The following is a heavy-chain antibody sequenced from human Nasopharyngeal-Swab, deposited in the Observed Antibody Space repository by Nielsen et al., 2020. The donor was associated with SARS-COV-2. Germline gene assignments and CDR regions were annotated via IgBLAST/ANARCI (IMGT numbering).Heavy chain of an antibody. CDR2: IYHSGST. CDR3: ARANRSGIFGVVLNFDY. D-gene: IGHD3-3*01. Sequence: SETLSLTCAVSGGSISSGGYSWSWIRQPPGKGREWIGYIYHSGSTYYNPSLKSRVTISVDRSKNQFSLKLSSVTAADTAVYYCARANRSGIFGVVLNFDYWGQGTLVTVSS. V-gene: IGHV4-30-2*01. CDR1: GGSISSGGYS. J-gene: IGHJ4*02.